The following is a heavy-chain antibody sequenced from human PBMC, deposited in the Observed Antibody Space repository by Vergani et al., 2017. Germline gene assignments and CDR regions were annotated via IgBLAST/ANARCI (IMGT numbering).Heavy chain of an antibody. V-gene: IGHV4-39*01. CDR1: GGSISSSSYY. J-gene: IGHJ1*01. D-gene: IGHD3-22*01. Sequence: QLQLQESGPGLVKPSETLSLTCTVSGGSISSSSYYWGWIRQPPGKGLEWIGSIYYSGSTYYTPSLKSRVTISVDTSKNQFSLKLSSVTAADTAVYYCASTMIVLSEYFQHGGQGTLVTVSS. CDR3: ASTMIVLSEYFQH. CDR2: IYYSGST.